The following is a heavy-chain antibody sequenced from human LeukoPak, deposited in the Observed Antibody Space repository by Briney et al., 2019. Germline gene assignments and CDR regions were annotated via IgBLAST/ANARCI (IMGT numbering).Heavy chain of an antibody. V-gene: IGHV3-74*01. CDR1: GFTFKLYW. CDR2: INDDGSDT. D-gene: IGHD3-10*01. CDR3: AKDSGTYSGTPFQH. Sequence: GGSLRLSCAVSGFTFKLYWMHWVRQAPGKGPVWVSRINDDGSDTTYADSVKGRFTISRDNSKNTLYLQMNSLRAEDTAVYYCAKDSGTYSGTPFQHWGQGTLVTVSS. J-gene: IGHJ1*01.